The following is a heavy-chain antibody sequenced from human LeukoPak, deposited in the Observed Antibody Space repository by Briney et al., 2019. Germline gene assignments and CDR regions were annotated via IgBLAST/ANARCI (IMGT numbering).Heavy chain of an antibody. V-gene: IGHV3-66*01. CDR1: GFTVSSNY. D-gene: IGHD1-26*01. J-gene: IGHJ4*02. CDR3: ARDRVGATKFDY. CDR2: IYSGGST. Sequence: GGSLRLSCAASGFTVSSNYMRGVGEAPGMGLEWVSVIYSGGSTYYADSVKGRFTISRDNSKNTLYLQMNSLRAEDTAVYYCARDRVGATKFDYWGQGTLVTVSS.